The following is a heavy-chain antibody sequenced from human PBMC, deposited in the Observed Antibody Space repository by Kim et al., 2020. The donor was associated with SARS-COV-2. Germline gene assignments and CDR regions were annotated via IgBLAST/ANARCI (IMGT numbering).Heavy chain of an antibody. V-gene: IGHV4-31*02. D-gene: IGHD3-22*01. CDR3: ASLRVTTNAFDI. J-gene: IGHJ3*02. Sequence: YYSPTLKSRVTISVATSKNQFALKRSSVTAADTAVYYCASLRVTTNAFDIWGQGTMVTVSS.